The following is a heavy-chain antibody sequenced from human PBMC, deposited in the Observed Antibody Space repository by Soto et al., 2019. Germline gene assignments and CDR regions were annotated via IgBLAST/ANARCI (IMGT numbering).Heavy chain of an antibody. D-gene: IGHD1-1*01. CDR2: ISGSGGST. CDR1: GFTFNNYA. J-gene: IGHJ6*02. V-gene: IGHV3-23*01. CDR3: GRVRRNGAHVFAWDV. Sequence: EEQLLESGGGLVQRGGSLRLSCAASGFTFNNYAMSWVRQAPGKGLEWVSGISGSGGSTYYSVKGRFTISRDNSKNTLYRKMTGLRAGDTAIYYGGRVRRNGAHVFAWDVWGQGPAVTVSS.